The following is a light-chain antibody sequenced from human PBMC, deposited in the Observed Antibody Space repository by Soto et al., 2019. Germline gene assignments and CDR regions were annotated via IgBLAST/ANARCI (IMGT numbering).Light chain of an antibody. Sequence: DIVLTPSPLSLPVTPVEPASISCRSSQSLLHSNGYNYLDWYLQKPGQSPQLLIYLGSNRASGVPDRFSGSGSGTNFTLKISRVEAEDVGVYYCMQALQTPRTLGQGTKVDI. CDR3: MQALQTPRT. J-gene: IGKJ1*01. V-gene: IGKV2-28*01. CDR1: QSLLHSNGYNY. CDR2: LGS.